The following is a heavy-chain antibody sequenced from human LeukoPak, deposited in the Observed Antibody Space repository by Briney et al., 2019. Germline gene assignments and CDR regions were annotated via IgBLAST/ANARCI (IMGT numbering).Heavy chain of an antibody. D-gene: IGHD6-19*01. J-gene: IGHJ4*02. CDR1: GGSTSSSSYY. CDR2: IYYSGST. Sequence: SETLSLTCTVSGGSTSSSSYYWGWIRQPPGKGLEWIGSIYYSGSTYYNPSLKSRVTISVDTSKNQFSLKLSSVTAADTAVYYCAREEYSSGWYGYSFDYWGQGTLVTVSS. V-gene: IGHV4-39*07. CDR3: AREEYSSGWYGYSFDY.